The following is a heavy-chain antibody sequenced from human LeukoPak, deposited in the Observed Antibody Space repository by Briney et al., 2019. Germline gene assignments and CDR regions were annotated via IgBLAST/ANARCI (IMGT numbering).Heavy chain of an antibody. J-gene: IGHJ4*02. CDR3: VRGNDYGGPHY. CDR1: GFTFSNHW. V-gene: IGHV3-74*01. D-gene: IGHD4-23*01. CDR2: INSDGSGT. Sequence: GGSLRLSCAASGFTFSNHWMHWVRQAPGKGLVWVSRINSDGSGTHYADSVKGRFTISRDNGKNTLFLQMNSLRAEDAAVYYCVRGNDYGGPHYWGQGTLVTVSS.